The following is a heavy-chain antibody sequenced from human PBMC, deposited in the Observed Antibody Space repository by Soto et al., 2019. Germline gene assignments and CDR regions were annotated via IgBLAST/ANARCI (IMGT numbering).Heavy chain of an antibody. CDR2: IYYSGST. D-gene: IGHD2-2*01. V-gene: IGHV4-31*03. CDR1: GGSISSGGYY. CDR3: ARDVVAAGFDP. Sequence: SETLSLTCTVSGGSISSGGYYWSWIRQHPGKGLEWIGYIYYSGSTYYNPSLKSRVTISVDTSKNQFSLKLSSVTAADTAVYYCARDVVAAGFDPWGQGTLVTVSS. J-gene: IGHJ5*02.